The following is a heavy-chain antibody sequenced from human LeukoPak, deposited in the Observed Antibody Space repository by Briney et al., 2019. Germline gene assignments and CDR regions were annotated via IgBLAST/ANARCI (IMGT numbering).Heavy chain of an antibody. V-gene: IGHV3-74*01. J-gene: IGHJ4*02. Sequence: PGGSLRLSCAASGFTLSSYWMQWVRQAPGKGLVWVSRIDGDGSSTNYADSVKGRFTISRDNAKNTLYLQMSSLRAEDTAVYYCARGYSGYFYYWGQGTLVTVSS. D-gene: IGHD5-12*01. CDR3: ARGYSGYFYY. CDR1: GFTLSSYW. CDR2: IDGDGSST.